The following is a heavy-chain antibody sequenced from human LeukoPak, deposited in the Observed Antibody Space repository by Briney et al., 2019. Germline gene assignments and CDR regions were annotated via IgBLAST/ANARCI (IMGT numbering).Heavy chain of an antibody. J-gene: IGHJ4*02. Sequence: GGSLRLSCAASGFTFSTYAMHWVRQAPGKGLECVSAINSNGGSTYYANSVKGRFTISRDNSKNTLYLQMGSLRAEDMAVYYCARYTGSYSGFDYWGQGTLVTVSP. CDR2: INSNGGST. V-gene: IGHV3-64*01. CDR3: ARYTGSYSGFDY. CDR1: GFTFSTYA. D-gene: IGHD1-26*01.